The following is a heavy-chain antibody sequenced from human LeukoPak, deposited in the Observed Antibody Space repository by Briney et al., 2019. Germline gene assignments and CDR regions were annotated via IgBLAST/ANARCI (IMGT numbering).Heavy chain of an antibody. CDR3: AKRADYYDSSRALYDAFDL. V-gene: IGHV3-30*02. CDR2: IRYDGSEK. J-gene: IGHJ3*01. D-gene: IGHD3-16*01. CDR1: GFTFRTYG. Sequence: GGSLRLSCAASGFTFRTYGMHWVRQAPGKGLEWVTFIRYDGSEKYYEDSVTGRFTISRDNSKNPLFRQMTSLRVDDTAVYYCAKRADYYDSSRALYDAFDLWGQGTMVTVSS.